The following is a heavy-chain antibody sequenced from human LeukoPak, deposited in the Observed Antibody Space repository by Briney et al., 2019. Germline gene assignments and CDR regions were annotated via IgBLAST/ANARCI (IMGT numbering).Heavy chain of an antibody. Sequence: GGSLRLSCAASGFTFSSYSMNWVRQAPGKGLEWVSAISGSGGSTYYADSVKGRFTISRDNSKNTLYLQMNSLRAEDTAVYYCAKESSGWYDYYGMDVWGQGTTVTVSS. J-gene: IGHJ6*02. V-gene: IGHV3-23*01. CDR2: ISGSGGST. CDR1: GFTFSSYS. D-gene: IGHD6-19*01. CDR3: AKESSGWYDYYGMDV.